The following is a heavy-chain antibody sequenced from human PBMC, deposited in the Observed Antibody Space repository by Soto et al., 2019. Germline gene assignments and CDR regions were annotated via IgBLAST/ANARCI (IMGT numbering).Heavy chain of an antibody. CDR1: GFNFNSYA. J-gene: IGHJ5*02. D-gene: IGHD2-2*01. Sequence: GGSLRLSCAASGFNFNSYAMHWVRQAPGKGLEWVALISYDGSEKYYADSVKGRFTISRDNSKNTLYVQMDSLRAEDAAVYYCARGYCSSISCSRFDPWGQGTLVTVSS. CDR3: ARGYCSSISCSRFDP. V-gene: IGHV3-30-3*01. CDR2: ISYDGSEK.